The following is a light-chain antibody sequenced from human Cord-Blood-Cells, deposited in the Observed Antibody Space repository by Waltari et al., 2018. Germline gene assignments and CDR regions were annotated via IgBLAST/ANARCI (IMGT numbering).Light chain of an antibody. J-gene: IGKJ2*01. V-gene: IGKV1-39*01. CDR1: QSISSY. Sequence: DIQMTQSPSSLSASVGARVTITCRASQSISSYLNWYQQKPGKAPKLLIYAASSLQSGLPSRFSCSGSGTDCTLTISSLQPEDFATYYFQQSYSTPYTFGQGTKLEI. CDR3: QQSYSTPYT. CDR2: AAS.